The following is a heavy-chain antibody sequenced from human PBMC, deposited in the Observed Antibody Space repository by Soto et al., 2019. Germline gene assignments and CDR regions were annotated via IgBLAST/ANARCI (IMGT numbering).Heavy chain of an antibody. V-gene: IGHV3-30*18. CDR3: AKEGASDLGELSLGGY. Sequence: QVQLVESGGGVVQPGRSPRLSCAASGFTFSSYGMHWVRQAPGKGLEWVAVISYDGSNKYYADSVKGRFTISRDNSKNTLYLQMNSLRAEDTAVYYCAKEGASDLGELSLGGYWGQGTLVTVSS. D-gene: IGHD3-16*02. CDR1: GFTFSSYG. J-gene: IGHJ4*02. CDR2: ISYDGSNK.